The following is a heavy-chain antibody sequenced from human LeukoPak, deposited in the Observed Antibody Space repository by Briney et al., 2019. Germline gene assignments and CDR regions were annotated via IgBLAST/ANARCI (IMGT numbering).Heavy chain of an antibody. CDR3: ARGGYYDFWNGYFTFDY. CDR1: GYTFTGYY. CDR2: INPNSGGT. V-gene: IGHV1-2*02. Sequence: GASVKVSCKASGYTFTGYYMHWVRQAPGQGLEWMGWINPNSGGTNYAQKFQGRVTMTRDTSISTAYMELSRLRSDDTAVYYCARGGYYDFWNGYFTFDYWGQGTLVTVSS. J-gene: IGHJ4*02. D-gene: IGHD3-3*01.